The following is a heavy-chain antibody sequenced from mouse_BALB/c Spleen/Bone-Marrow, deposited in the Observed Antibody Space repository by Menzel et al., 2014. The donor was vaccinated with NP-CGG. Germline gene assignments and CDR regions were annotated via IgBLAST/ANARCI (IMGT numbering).Heavy chain of an antibody. CDR3: AREGGLRRGDYYTMDY. J-gene: IGHJ4*01. CDR2: INPYNDGT. CDR1: GYRFTGYV. Sequence: EVQLQQSGPELVKPGASVKMSCKASGYRFTGYVMHWVKQKPGQGLEWIGYINPYNDGTKYNEKFKGKATLTSDKSSSTAYMELSSLTSEDSAVYYCAREGGLRRGDYYTMDYWGQGTSVTVSS. V-gene: IGHV1-14*01. D-gene: IGHD2-4*01.